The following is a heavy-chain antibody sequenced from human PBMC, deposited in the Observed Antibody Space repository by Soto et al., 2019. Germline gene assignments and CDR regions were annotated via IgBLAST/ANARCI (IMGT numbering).Heavy chain of an antibody. J-gene: IGHJ3*02. CDR1: GFTFSSYA. CDR3: AKSGHVVAPADDPPGNDAFDI. D-gene: IGHD2-21*01. V-gene: IGHV3-23*01. Sequence: PGGSLRLSCAASGFTFSSYAMSWVRQAPGKGLEWVSAISGSGGSTYYADSVKGRFTISRDNSKNTLYLQMNSLRAEDTAIYYCAKSGHVVAPADDPPGNDAFDIWGQGTMVTVSS. CDR2: ISGSGGST.